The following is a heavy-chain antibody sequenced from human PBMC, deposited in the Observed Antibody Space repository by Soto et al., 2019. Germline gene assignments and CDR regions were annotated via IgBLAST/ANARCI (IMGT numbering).Heavy chain of an antibody. CDR1: GGSISSGGYS. CDR2: IYHSGST. CDR3: ARSLFGVENWFDP. J-gene: IGHJ5*02. Sequence: SETLSLTCAVSGGSISSGGYSWSWIRQPPGKGLEWIGYIYHSGSTYYNPSLKSRVTISVDRSKNQLSLKLSSVTAADTAVYYCARSLFGVENWFDPWGQGTLVTVS. V-gene: IGHV4-30-2*01. D-gene: IGHD3-3*01.